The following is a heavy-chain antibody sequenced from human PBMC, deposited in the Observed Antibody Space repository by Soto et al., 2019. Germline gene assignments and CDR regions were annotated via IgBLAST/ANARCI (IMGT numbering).Heavy chain of an antibody. CDR2: TNPNSGHT. CDR3: TRGHNWFDP. V-gene: IGHV1-8*01. J-gene: IGHJ5*02. Sequence: QVQLVQSGAEVKKPGASVKVSCKASGYTFTTFNINWVRQATGQGLEWMGWTNPNSGHTGYAQKFQGRVTMTRDTSISTADMELSRLTSEDTAVYYGTRGHNWFDPWGQGTLVTVSS. CDR1: GYTFTTFN.